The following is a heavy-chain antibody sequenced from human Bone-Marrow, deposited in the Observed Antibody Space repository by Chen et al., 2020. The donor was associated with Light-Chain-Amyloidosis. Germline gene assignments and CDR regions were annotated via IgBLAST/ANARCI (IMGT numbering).Heavy chain of an antibody. CDR3: ARRRDGYNFDY. J-gene: IGHJ4*02. V-gene: IGHV5-51*01. CDR2: IYPDDSDA. D-gene: IGHD5-12*01. Sequence: EVQLEQTGPEVKKPGETLRISCNGPGYTFPNYWIGWVRQMPGKGLEWMGVIYPDDSDARYSPSFEGQVTISADKSITTVYLQWRSLKASDTAMYYCARRRDGYNFDYWGQGTLVTVSS. CDR1: GYTFPNYW.